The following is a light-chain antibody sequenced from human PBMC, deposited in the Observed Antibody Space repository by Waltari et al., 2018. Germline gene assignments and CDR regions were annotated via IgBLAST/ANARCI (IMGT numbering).Light chain of an antibody. J-gene: IGLJ1*01. CDR2: RNN. V-gene: IGLV1-47*01. CDR3: ASWDDSHYV. Sequence: QSALTQPPSASETPGQRVTISCSGSISNLGSNYLYWYQQVPGAAPRLLIYRNNQRPSGVPDRFSGSKFGTSASLAIDGLRSEDEAVYYCASWDDSHYVFGPGTKVTVL. CDR1: ISNLGSNY.